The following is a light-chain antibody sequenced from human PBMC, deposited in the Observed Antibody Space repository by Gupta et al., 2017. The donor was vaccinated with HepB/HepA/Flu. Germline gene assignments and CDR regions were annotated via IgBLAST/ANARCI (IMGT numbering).Light chain of an antibody. J-gene: IGKJ5*01. CDR2: AAS. CDR1: QGIGTY. Sequence: DIQLTQSPSFLSASVGDRVTITCRASQGIGTYVAWYQQKPGKAPKLLIYAASTLQTGVPSRFSGSGSGTEFTLTISSLQPEDFATYFCQQLNSYPRVTFGQGTRLEIK. V-gene: IGKV1-9*01. CDR3: QQLNSYPRVT.